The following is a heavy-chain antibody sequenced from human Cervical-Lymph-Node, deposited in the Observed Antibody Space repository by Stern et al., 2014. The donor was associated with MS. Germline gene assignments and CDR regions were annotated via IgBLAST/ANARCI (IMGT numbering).Heavy chain of an antibody. CDR3: ASVNDSGAYIEF. D-gene: IGHD4-17*01. J-gene: IGHJ4*02. CDR1: GSTLTDLS. Sequence: QVQLVQSGAEVKKPGASVKVSCQISGSTLTDLSIQWVRQTPGKGLEWMGGFDPEITERTYADNFQDRVTMTEDSSTDTASMELSSLRSEDTAVYYCASVNDSGAYIEFWGQGTLVTVSS. V-gene: IGHV1-24*01. CDR2: FDPEITER.